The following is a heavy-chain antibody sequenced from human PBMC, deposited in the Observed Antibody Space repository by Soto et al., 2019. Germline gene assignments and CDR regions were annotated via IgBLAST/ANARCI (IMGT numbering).Heavy chain of an antibody. CDR3: ARSYYYDSSGYYYLNGAFDI. J-gene: IGHJ3*02. Sequence: GGSLRLSCAASGFTFSSYSMNWVRQAPGKGLEWVSSISSSSSYIYYADSVKGRFTISRDNAKNSLYLQMNSLRAEDTAVYYCARSYYYDSSGYYYLNGAFDIWGQGTMVTVSS. D-gene: IGHD3-22*01. CDR2: ISSSSSYI. V-gene: IGHV3-21*01. CDR1: GFTFSSYS.